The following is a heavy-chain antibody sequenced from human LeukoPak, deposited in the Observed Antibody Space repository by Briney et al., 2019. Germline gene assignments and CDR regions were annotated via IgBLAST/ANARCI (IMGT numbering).Heavy chain of an antibody. J-gene: IGHJ4*02. CDR2: ISYDGSNK. D-gene: IGHD3-9*01. CDR1: GFTFSSYA. CDR3: ARGYDILTGYYFDY. Sequence: PGGSLRLSCAAPGFTFSSYAMHWVRQAPGKGLEWVAVISYDGSNKYYADSVKGRFTISRDNSKNTLYLQMNSLRAEDTAVYYCARGYDILTGYYFDYWGQGTLVTVSS. V-gene: IGHV3-30-3*01.